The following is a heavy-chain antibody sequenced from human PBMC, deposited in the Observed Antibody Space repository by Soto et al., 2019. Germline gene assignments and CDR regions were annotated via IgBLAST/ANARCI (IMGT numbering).Heavy chain of an antibody. CDR3: ESRRQMATISAPPANWFDP. CDR2: INHSGST. CDR1: GSSFSSYS. V-gene: IGHV4-34*01. D-gene: IGHD5-12*01. Sequence: ECLTLTGSVYGSSFSSYSWSGVRQPPGKGLEWIGEINHSGSTNYNPSLKSRVSISVDTSKNQFSLKLSYVTAEDTAVYYCESRRQMATISAPPANWFDPWGQGTPVTVSS. J-gene: IGHJ5*02.